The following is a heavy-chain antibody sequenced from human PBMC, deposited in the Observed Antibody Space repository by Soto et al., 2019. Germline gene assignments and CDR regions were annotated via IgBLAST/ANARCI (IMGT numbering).Heavy chain of an antibody. CDR3: AKDSSRLGPKGFDP. Sequence: GGSLRLSCAASGFTFSTYAMSWVRQAPGKGLEWVSGISGSGGSTYSADSVRGRFTISRDNSKNTLYLQMNSLRAEDTAVYYCAKDSSRLGPKGFDPWGQGTLVTVSS. V-gene: IGHV3-23*01. J-gene: IGHJ5*02. CDR2: ISGSGGST. CDR1: GFTFSTYA. D-gene: IGHD3-16*01.